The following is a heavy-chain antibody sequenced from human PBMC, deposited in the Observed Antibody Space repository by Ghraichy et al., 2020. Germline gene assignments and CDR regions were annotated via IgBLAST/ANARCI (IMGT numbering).Heavy chain of an antibody. J-gene: IGHJ6*02. D-gene: IGHD3-22*01. CDR3: AKDRVDDSSGYYWGYYYGMDV. CDR1: GFTFSSYA. Sequence: GESLNISCAASGFTFSSYAMSWVRQAPGKGLELVSAISGSGGSTYYADSVKGRFTISRDNSKNTLYLQMNSLRAEDTAVYYCAKDRVDDSSGYYWGYYYGMDVWGQGTTVTVSS. CDR2: ISGSGGST. V-gene: IGHV3-23*01.